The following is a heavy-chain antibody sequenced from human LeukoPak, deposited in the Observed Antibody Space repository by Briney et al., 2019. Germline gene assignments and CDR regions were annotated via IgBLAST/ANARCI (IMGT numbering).Heavy chain of an antibody. CDR2: IYYSGST. J-gene: IGHJ4*02. CDR3: ARHLTSSDFWSGYPYFFDY. Sequence: SETLSLTCTVSGGSISSYYWSWIRQPPGKGLEWIGYIYYSGSTNYNPSLKSRVTISVDTSKNQFSLKLSSVTAADTAVYYCARHLTSSDFWSGYPYFFDYWGQGTLVTVSS. CDR1: GGSISSYY. V-gene: IGHV4-59*08. D-gene: IGHD3-3*01.